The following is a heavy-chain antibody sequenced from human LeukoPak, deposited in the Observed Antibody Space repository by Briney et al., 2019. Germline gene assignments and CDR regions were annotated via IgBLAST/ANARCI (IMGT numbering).Heavy chain of an antibody. CDR3: ASTGGYCTNGVCYNPYYYYYMDV. J-gene: IGHJ6*03. V-gene: IGHV1-46*01. CDR1: GYTFTSYY. Sequence: ASVKVSCKASGYTFTSYYMHWVRQAPGQGLEWMGIINPSGGSTSYAQKFQGRVTMTRDTSISTAYMELSRLRSDDTAVYYCASTGGYCTNGVCYNPYYYYYMDVWGKGTTVTVSS. CDR2: INPSGGST. D-gene: IGHD2-8*01.